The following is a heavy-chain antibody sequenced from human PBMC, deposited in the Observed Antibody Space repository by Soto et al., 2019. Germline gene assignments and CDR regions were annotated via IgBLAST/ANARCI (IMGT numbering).Heavy chain of an antibody. CDR2: ISAGGRSI. D-gene: IGHD3-10*01. V-gene: IGHV3-21*01. Sequence: GGSLRLSCAASGFSFTSYTMNWVRQAPGKGLEWVASISAGGRSIYYADSLKGRSTVSRDNAKSSLYLQMNSLRAEDTAVYYCARSTPGNPFDIWGQGTMVTVSS. CDR1: GFSFTSYT. J-gene: IGHJ3*02. CDR3: ARSTPGNPFDI.